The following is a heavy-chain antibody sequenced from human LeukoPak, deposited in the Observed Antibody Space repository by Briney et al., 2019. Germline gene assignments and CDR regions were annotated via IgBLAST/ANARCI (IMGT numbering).Heavy chain of an antibody. D-gene: IGHD3-10*01. CDR1: GGSISSYY. J-gene: IGHJ4*02. CDR2: IYHSGST. V-gene: IGHV4-59*12. CDR3: ARGDYYGSGSRYFDY. Sequence: SETLSLTCTVSGGSISSYYWSWIRQPPGKGLEWIGYIYHSGSTYYNPSLKSRVTISVDTSKNQFSLKLSSVTAADTAVYYCARGDYYGSGSRYFDYWGQGTLVTVSS.